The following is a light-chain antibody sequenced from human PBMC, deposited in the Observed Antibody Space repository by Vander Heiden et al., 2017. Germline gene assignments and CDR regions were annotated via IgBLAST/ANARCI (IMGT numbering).Light chain of an antibody. V-gene: IGKV1-39*01. J-gene: IGKJ1*01. CDR3: QQSSSMPWT. Sequence: IQMPQSPSSLSASVGDRISITCRASQSISNYLNWYQKKSGSAPKLLIYAASVLQNGVPSRFSGSGSGTDFTLTISSLQPEDFATYYCQQSSSMPWTFGQGTKVEIK. CDR2: AAS. CDR1: QSISNY.